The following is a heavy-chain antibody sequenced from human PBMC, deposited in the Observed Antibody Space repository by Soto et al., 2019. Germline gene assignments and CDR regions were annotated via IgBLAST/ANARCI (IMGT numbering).Heavy chain of an antibody. J-gene: IGHJ5*02. CDR3: ARDPAWEPAGWWFDP. D-gene: IGHD1-26*01. CDR2: ISANNDNT. CDR1: GYTFTSFG. V-gene: IGHV1-18*01. Sequence: QVHLVQSGAEVKRPGASVKVSCKASGYTFTSFGISWVRQAPGQGLEWMGWISANNDNTYYAQRFQGRVTMTTDTLTSTASMELRSLRSDDTAVYYCARDPAWEPAGWWFDPWGQGTLVTVSS.